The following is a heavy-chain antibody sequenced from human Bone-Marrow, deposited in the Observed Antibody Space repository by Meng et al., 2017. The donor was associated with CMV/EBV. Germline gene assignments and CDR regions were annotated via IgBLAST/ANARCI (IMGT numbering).Heavy chain of an antibody. J-gene: IGHJ5*02. CDR1: GGSISSYY. D-gene: IGHD2-2*01. Sequence: SETLSLNCTVSGGSISSYYWSWIRQPPGKGLEWIGYIYYSGSTNYNPSLKSRVTISVDTSKNQFSLKLSSVTAADTAVYYCARGHLGYCSSTSCAPWWFDPWGQGTLVTVSS. CDR2: IYYSGST. CDR3: ARGHLGYCSSTSCAPWWFDP. V-gene: IGHV4-59*01.